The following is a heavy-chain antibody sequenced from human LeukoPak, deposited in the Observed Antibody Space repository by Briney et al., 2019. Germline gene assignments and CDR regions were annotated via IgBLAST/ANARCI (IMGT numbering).Heavy chain of an antibody. CDR2: ISSSSSYI. CDR1: GFTFSSYS. CDR3: ASSTIFGVVNAFDI. J-gene: IGHJ3*02. V-gene: IGHV3-21*01. D-gene: IGHD3-3*01. Sequence: GGSLRLSCAASGFTFSSYSMNWVRQAPGKGLEWVSSISSSSSYIYYADSVKGRFTISRDNAKNSLYLQMNSLRAEDTAVYYCASSTIFGVVNAFDIWGQGTMVTVSS.